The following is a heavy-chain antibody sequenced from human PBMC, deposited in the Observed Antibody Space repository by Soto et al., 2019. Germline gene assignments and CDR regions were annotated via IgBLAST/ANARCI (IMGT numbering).Heavy chain of an antibody. Sequence: QVQLVQSGAEVKKPGSSVKVSCEASGGASLIYGVSWVRQAPGQGLEWMGGIIPGLGTPKYAPKFRGRTTIAADDSTNTAFMEMASLTSEDTAIYFCASGTYSYDGTARYFFHFWGQGTLVTVSS. V-gene: IGHV1-69*01. CDR3: ASGTYSYDGTARYFFHF. J-gene: IGHJ4*02. CDR1: GGASLIYG. D-gene: IGHD1-26*01. CDR2: IIPGLGTP.